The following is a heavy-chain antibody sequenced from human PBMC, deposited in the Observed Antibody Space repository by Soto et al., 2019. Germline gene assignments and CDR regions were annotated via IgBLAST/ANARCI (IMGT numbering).Heavy chain of an antibody. CDR1: GGSFSGYY. CDR2: INHSGST. Sequence: KTSETLSLTCAVYGGSFSGYYWSWIRQPPGKGLEWIGEINHSGSTNYNPSLKSRVTISVDTSKNQFSLKLSSVTAADTAVYYCARGLTGDGCPDCWGQGTLVTVSS. CDR3: ARGLTGDGCPDC. D-gene: IGHD7-27*01. J-gene: IGHJ4*02. V-gene: IGHV4-34*01.